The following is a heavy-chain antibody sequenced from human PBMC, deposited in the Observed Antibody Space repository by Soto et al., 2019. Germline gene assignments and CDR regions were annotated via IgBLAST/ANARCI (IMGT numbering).Heavy chain of an antibody. CDR1: GGSISSYY. CDR3: ALWNRRDGHWVFDY. J-gene: IGHJ4*02. Sequence: SETLSLTCTVSGGSISSYYWSWIRQPPGKGLEWIGYIYYSGSTNYNPSLKSRVTISVDTSKNQFSLKLSSVTAADTAVYYCALWNRRDGHWVFDYWGQGTLVTVSS. CDR2: IYYSGST. D-gene: IGHD1-1*01. V-gene: IGHV4-59*01.